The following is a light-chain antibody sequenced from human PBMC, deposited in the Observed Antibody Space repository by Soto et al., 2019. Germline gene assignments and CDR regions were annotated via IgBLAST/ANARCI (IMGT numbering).Light chain of an antibody. CDR3: ATWDDRLNGGV. Sequence: QPVLTQPPSASGTPGQRVTISCSGSSSNIGSNTVNWYQQLPGTAPKLLIYRNNQRPSGVPDRFSGSKSGTSASLAISGLQSEDEADYYCATWDDRLNGGVFGGGTKLTVL. CDR2: RNN. V-gene: IGLV1-44*01. J-gene: IGLJ3*02. CDR1: SSNIGSNT.